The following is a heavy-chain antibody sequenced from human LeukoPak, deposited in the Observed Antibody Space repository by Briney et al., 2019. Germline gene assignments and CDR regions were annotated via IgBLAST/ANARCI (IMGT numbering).Heavy chain of an antibody. J-gene: IGHJ4*02. CDR2: ISGSGDTA. D-gene: IGHD2-15*01. CDR1: EFSFSSYV. V-gene: IGHV3-23*01. CDR3: AKAQFFCTGGSCFFHY. Sequence: GGSLRLSCAASEFSFSSYVMTWVRQAPGRGLDWVSEISGSGDTAYYADSVKGRFTISRDNSKNTLYLQMNRLRAEDTARYYCAKAQFFCTGGSCFFHYWGQGTLVIVSS.